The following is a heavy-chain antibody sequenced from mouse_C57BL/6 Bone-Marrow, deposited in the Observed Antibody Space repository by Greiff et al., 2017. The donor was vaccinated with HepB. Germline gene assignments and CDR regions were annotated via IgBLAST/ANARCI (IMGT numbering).Heavy chain of an antibody. J-gene: IGHJ3*01. CDR2: IHPNSGST. Sequence: QVQLQQPGAELVKPGASVKLSCKASGYTFTSYWMHWVKQRPGQGLEWIGMIHPNSGSTNYNEKFKSKATLTVDKSSSTAYMQLSSLTSEDSAVYYCVRTYYYGSSYVNWFAYWGQGTLVTVSA. V-gene: IGHV1-64*01. D-gene: IGHD1-1*01. CDR3: VRTYYYGSSYVNWFAY. CDR1: GYTFTSYW.